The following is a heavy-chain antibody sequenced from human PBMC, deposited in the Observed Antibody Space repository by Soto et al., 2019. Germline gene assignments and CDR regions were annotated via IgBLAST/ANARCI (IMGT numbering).Heavy chain of an antibody. CDR3: AKAIENYSTGYYKPFYYFGVDV. D-gene: IGHD3-22*01. V-gene: IGHV3-30*18. CDR1: GFTFGSYG. Sequence: GGSLRPSCAASGFTFGSYGMQRVRQAPGKGPGGVAGISYDGSKKYYGESVKGRFTISSDNSKNTLYLQMNSLRVEDTAVYYCAKAIENYSTGYYKPFYYFGVDVWGQGTTVTVSS. CDR2: ISYDGSKK. J-gene: IGHJ6*02.